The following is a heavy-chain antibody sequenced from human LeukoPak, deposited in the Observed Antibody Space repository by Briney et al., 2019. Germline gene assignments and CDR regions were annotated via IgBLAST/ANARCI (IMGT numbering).Heavy chain of an antibody. D-gene: IGHD5-18*01. Sequence: PGGSLRLSCPASGFTFSSYAMHWFRQAPGKGLEYVSAISSNGGSTYYADSVKGRFTISRDNSKNTLYLQMSSLRAEDTAVYYCVKGAMVIEYYFDYWGQGTLVTVSS. V-gene: IGHV3-64D*06. CDR1: GFTFSSYA. J-gene: IGHJ4*02. CDR3: VKGAMVIEYYFDY. CDR2: ISSNGGST.